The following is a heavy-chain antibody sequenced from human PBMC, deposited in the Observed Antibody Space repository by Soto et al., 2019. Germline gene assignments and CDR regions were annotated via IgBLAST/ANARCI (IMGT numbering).Heavy chain of an antibody. CDR3: AKDRRLVDIVATIDY. CDR2: ISGSGGST. J-gene: IGHJ4*02. D-gene: IGHD5-12*01. V-gene: IGHV3-23*01. Sequence: EVQLLESGGGLVQPGGSLRLSCAASGFTFSRYAMSWVRQAPGKGLEWVSAISGSGGSTYYADSVKGRFTISRDNSKYTLYLQMNSLRAEDTAVYYCAKDRRLVDIVATIDYCGQGTLVTVSS. CDR1: GFTFSRYA.